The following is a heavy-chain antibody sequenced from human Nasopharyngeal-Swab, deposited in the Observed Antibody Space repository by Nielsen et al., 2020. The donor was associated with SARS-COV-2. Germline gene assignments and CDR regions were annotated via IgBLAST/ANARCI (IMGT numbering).Heavy chain of an antibody. CDR2: FDPEDGET. CDR1: GYTLTELS. J-gene: IGHJ4*02. Sequence: ASVKVSCKVSGYTLTELSMHWVRQAPGKGLEWMGGFDPEDGETIYAQKFQGRVTMTEDTSTDTAYMELSSLRSEDKAVYYWEKEGGGGGREYYFDYWGQGTLVTVSS. D-gene: IGHD3-10*01. CDR3: EKEGGGGGREYYFDY. V-gene: IGHV1-24*01.